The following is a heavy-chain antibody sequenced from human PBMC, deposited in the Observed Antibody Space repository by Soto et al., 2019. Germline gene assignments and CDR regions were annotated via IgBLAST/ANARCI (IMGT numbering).Heavy chain of an antibody. V-gene: IGHV4-30-4*01. J-gene: IGHJ4*02. CDR3: ARGLTYYYDSSGYYFHTFFDY. Sequence: SETLSLTCTVSGGSISSGDYYWSWIRQPPGKGLEWIGYIYYSGSTYYNPSLKSRVTISVDTSKNQFSLKLSSVTAADTAVYYCARGLTYYYDSSGYYFHTFFDYWGQGTLVTVS. CDR2: IYYSGST. CDR1: GGSISSGDYY. D-gene: IGHD3-22*01.